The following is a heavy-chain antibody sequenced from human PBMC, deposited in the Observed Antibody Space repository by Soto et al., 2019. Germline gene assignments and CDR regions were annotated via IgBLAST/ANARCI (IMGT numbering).Heavy chain of an antibody. CDR3: ARDPPHIYGVYYFDY. CDR1: GGSINSYY. Sequence: SETLSLTCTVSGGSINSYYWAWIRQSPGKGLEWIGYIFYTGSTNYNPALKSRVTISVDTSKSQFSLKMSSVTAADTAVYYWARDPPHIYGVYYFDYWGQETPVTVSS. J-gene: IGHJ4*02. V-gene: IGHV4-59*13. D-gene: IGHD2-8*01. CDR2: IFYTGST.